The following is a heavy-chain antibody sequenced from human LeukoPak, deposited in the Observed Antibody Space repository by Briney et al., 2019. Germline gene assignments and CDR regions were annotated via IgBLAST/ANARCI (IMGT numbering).Heavy chain of an antibody. CDR3: ARKDHCSSTACLDY. V-gene: IGHV7-4-1*02. CDR1: GFTFSSYT. D-gene: IGHD2-2*01. CDR2: INTNTGNP. Sequence: GGSLRLSCETSGFTFSSYTMHWVRQAPGQGLEWVGWINTNTGNPTYAQGFTGRFVFSLDTSVSTAYLQISSLKAEDTAVYYCARKDHCSSTACLDYWGPGTLITVSS. J-gene: IGHJ4*02.